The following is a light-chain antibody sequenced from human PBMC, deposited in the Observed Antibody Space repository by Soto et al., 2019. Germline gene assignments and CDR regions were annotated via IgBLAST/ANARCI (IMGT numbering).Light chain of an antibody. CDR3: SSYTDSNTVL. V-gene: IGLV2-14*01. J-gene: IGLJ2*01. CDR2: EVV. CDR1: SSDVGAYNY. Sequence: QSVLTQPASVSGSPGQSITISCTGTSSDVGAYNYVSWCQHHPGKAPKLIIYEVVNRPSGISNRFSGSKSGNTASLAISGLQAEDEADYYCSSYTDSNTVLFGGGTKLTVL.